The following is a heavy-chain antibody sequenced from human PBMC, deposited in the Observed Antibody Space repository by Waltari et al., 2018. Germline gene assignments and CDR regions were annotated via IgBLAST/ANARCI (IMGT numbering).Heavy chain of an antibody. CDR1: GYTFTSYD. V-gene: IGHV1-8*01. D-gene: IGHD3-3*01. CDR3: ATGVTYYDFWSGQNLYYFDY. J-gene: IGHJ4*02. CDR2: MNPNSGNT. Sequence: QVQLVQSGAEVKKPGASVKVSCKASGYTFTSYDINWVRQATGQGLEWMGVMNPNSGNTGYAQKFQGRVTMTRNTSISTAYMELSSLRSEDTAVYYCATGVTYYDFWSGQNLYYFDYWGQGTLVTVSS.